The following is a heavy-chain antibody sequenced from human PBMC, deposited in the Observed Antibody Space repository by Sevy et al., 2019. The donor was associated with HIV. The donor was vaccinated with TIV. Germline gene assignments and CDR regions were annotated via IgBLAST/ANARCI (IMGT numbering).Heavy chain of an antibody. Sequence: GGSLRLSCAASGFTFSSYAMSWVRQAQGNGLEWVSCIIGSGGRTYYAESVKGRFTISRDNAKNTLYLQMNNLRAEDTAVYYCAKDGHDYGDFYFNYLGQGTLVTVSS. CDR1: GFTFSSYA. V-gene: IGHV3-23*01. CDR2: IIGSGGRT. CDR3: AKDGHDYGDFYFNY. D-gene: IGHD4-17*01. J-gene: IGHJ4*02.